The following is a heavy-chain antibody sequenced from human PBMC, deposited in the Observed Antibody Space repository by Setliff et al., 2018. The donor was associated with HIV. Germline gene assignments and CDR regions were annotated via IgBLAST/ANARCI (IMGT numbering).Heavy chain of an antibody. CDR2: IIPNSGGT. J-gene: IGHJ6*02. V-gene: IGHV1-2*06. D-gene: IGHD1-26*01. Sequence: ASVKVSCKASGYSFTGCYIHWVRQAPGRGLEWMGRIIPNSGGTNFARNFQGRVTMTRDTSISTAYMELSSLRSDDTAIYFCAREGIVGATLRYYYYAMDVWGQGTTVTVSS. CDR3: AREGIVGATLRYYYYAMDV. CDR1: GYSFTGCY.